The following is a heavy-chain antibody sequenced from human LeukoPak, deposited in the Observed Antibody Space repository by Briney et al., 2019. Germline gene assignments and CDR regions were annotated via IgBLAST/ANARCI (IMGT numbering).Heavy chain of an antibody. CDR2: IWLDGSQE. D-gene: IGHD4-23*01. CDR1: GFTFSKYG. J-gene: IGHJ3*02. Sequence: GTSLRLSCAPSGFTFSKYGMHWVRQAPGKGLEWVAIIWLDGSQEYYAESVKGRFTISRDNSKNKLYLQMNSLRAEDTAVYYCAEVFYGGNSRAFDIWGQGTMVTVSS. CDR3: AEVFYGGNSRAFDI. V-gene: IGHV3-33*06.